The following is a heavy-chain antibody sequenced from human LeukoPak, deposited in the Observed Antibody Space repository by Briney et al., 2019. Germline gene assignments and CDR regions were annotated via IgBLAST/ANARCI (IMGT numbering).Heavy chain of an antibody. CDR3: ARARYSGSYRGY. J-gene: IGHJ4*02. CDR1: GFTFSTYG. D-gene: IGHD1-26*01. V-gene: IGHV3-30*02. Sequence: GGSLRLSCAASGFTFSTYGIHWVRQAPGKGLEWVAFITYDGSNKDYADSVKGQFTISRDNSKNTLYLQMNSLRPEDTALYYCARARYSGSYRGYWGQGTLVTVSS. CDR2: ITYDGSNK.